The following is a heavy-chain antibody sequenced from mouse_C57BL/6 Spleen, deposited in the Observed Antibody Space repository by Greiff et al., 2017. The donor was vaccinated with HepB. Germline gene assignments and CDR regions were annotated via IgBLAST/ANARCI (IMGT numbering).Heavy chain of an antibody. CDR1: GFTFSSYA. CDR2: ISDGGSYT. CDR3: ARDPDPYAMGY. V-gene: IGHV5-4*01. J-gene: IGHJ4*01. Sequence: EVQVVESGGGLVKPGGSLKLSCAASGFTFSSYAMSWVRQTPEKRLEWVATISDGGSYTYYPDNVKGRFTISKDNAKNNLYLQMSHLQSEDTAMYYCARDPDPYAMGYWGQGTSVTVSS.